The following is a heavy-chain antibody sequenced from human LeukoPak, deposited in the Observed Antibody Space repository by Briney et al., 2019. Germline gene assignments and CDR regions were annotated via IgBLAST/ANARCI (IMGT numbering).Heavy chain of an antibody. CDR1: GFTFGDYD. D-gene: IGHD1-26*01. V-gene: IGHV3-43*02. Sequence: PGGSLRLSCAASGFTFGDYDMHWVRQAPGKGLEWVSLIRADGATTRYTDSVKGRFTISRDNSKCSLYLQMNSLRTEDTALYYCARDNTGSYEYWGQGTLVTVSP. CDR3: ARDNTGSYEY. J-gene: IGHJ4*02. CDR2: IRADGATT.